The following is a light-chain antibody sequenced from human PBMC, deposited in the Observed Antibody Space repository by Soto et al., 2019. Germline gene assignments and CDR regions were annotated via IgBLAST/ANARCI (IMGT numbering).Light chain of an antibody. CDR1: SSDVGGYNY. Sequence: QPVLTQPASVSGSPGQSITISCTGTSSDVGGYNYVSWYQQHPGKAPKLMIYEVSNRPSGVSNRFSGSKSGNTASLTISGLQAEDEADYYCSSYTSSSDYVFGTGTKLTVL. CDR3: SSYTSSSDYV. V-gene: IGLV2-14*01. J-gene: IGLJ1*01. CDR2: EVS.